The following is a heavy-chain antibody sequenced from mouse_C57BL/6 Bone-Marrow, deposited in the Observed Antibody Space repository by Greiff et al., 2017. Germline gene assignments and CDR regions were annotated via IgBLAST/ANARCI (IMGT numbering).Heavy chain of an antibody. CDR3: ARAMITTSYYAMDY. Sequence: EVMLVESGGGLVKPGGSLKLSCAASGFTFSSYAMSWVRQTPEKRLEWVATISDGGSYTYYPDNVKGRFTISRDNAKNNLYLQMSHLKSEDTAMXYCARAMITTSYYAMDYWGQGTSVTVSS. CDR1: GFTFSSYA. V-gene: IGHV5-4*03. D-gene: IGHD2-4*01. J-gene: IGHJ4*01. CDR2: ISDGGSYT.